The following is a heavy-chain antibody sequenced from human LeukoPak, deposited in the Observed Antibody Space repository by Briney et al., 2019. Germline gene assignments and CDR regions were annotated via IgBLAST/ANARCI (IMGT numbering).Heavy chain of an antibody. V-gene: IGHV1-18*01. CDR3: ARDAYSYGYNAFDI. CDR2: ISAYNGNT. CDR1: GYTFTSYG. D-gene: IGHD5-18*01. J-gene: IGHJ3*02. Sequence: ASVKVSCKASGYTFTSYGISWVRQAPGQGLEWMGWISAYNGNTNYAQKLQGRVTMTTDTSTSTAYMELRSLRSDDTAVYDCARDAYSYGYNAFDIWGQGTMVTVSS.